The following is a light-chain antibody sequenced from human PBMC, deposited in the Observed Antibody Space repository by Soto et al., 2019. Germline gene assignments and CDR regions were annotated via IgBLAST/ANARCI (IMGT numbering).Light chain of an antibody. V-gene: IGLV1-44*01. J-gene: IGLJ3*02. CDR2: NNN. Sequence: QSVLTQPPSASGTPGQRVTISCSGSRSNIGSNLVNWYQQLPGTAPKLLMYNNNQRPSGVPDRFSGSKSGTSASLAISGLQAEDEADYYCCSYTASDMWVFGGGTKLTVL. CDR1: RSNIGSNL. CDR3: CSYTASDMWV.